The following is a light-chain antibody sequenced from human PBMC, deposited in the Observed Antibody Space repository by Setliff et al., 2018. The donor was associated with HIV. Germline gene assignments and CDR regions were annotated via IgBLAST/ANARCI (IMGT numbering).Light chain of an antibody. J-gene: IGLJ2*01. CDR1: SSDVGGYDY. CDR2: DVS. Sequence: QSALTQPASMPESPGQSITISCTGTSSDVGGYDYVSWYQQHPGKAPKLMIYDVSNRPSGVSNRFSGSKSGNTASLIISGLQAEDEADYYCSSYTNSGTLDVVFGGGTKGTVL. CDR3: SSYTNSGTLDVV. V-gene: IGLV2-14*03.